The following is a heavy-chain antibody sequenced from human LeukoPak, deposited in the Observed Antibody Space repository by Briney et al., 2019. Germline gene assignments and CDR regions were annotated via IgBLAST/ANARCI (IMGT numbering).Heavy chain of an antibody. CDR1: GYTFTGYY. CDR3: ARPIRYSSGWYGY. J-gene: IGHJ4*02. CDR2: INPNSDGT. Sequence: ASVKVSCKASGYTFTGYYMHWVRQAPGQGLEWMGWINPNSDGTNYAQKFQGRVTMTRDTSISTAYMELSRLRSDDTAVYYCARPIRYSSGWYGYWGQGTLVTVSS. V-gene: IGHV1-2*02. D-gene: IGHD6-19*01.